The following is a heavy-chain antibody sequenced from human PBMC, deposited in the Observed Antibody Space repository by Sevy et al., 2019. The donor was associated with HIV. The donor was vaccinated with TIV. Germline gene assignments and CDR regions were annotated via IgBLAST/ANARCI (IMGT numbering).Heavy chain of an antibody. CDR1: GYTFTGYY. Sequence: ASVKVSCKASGYTFTGYYMHWVRQAPGQGLEWMGRINPNSVGTNYPQKFQGRVTMTRDTSINTAYMELSRLRSDDTAVYYCAREADCSGGSCHTLGYWGQGTLVTVSS. CDR2: INPNSVGT. D-gene: IGHD2-15*01. CDR3: AREADCSGGSCHTLGY. V-gene: IGHV1-2*06. J-gene: IGHJ4*02.